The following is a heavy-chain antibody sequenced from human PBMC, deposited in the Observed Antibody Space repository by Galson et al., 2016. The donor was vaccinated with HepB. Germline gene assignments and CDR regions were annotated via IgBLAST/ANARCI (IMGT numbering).Heavy chain of an antibody. D-gene: IGHD5-24*01. Sequence: SVKVSCKASGYRFSSYGITWVRQAPGQGLEWMGWISPYNGDTSYAQTLKGRVTLTTDTSTGTAYMELSGLRSGDRGVYYCARGSGYNRGYALDIWGQGTKVTVSS. CDR1: GYRFSSYG. V-gene: IGHV1-18*04. CDR3: ARGSGYNRGYALDI. CDR2: ISPYNGDT. J-gene: IGHJ3*02.